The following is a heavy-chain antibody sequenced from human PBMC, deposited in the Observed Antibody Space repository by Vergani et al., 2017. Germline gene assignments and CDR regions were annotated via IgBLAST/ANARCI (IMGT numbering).Heavy chain of an antibody. D-gene: IGHD3-22*01. CDR3: ARDSGIVVAPYYYYYGMDV. CDR2: IIPIFGTA. V-gene: IGHV1-69*12. J-gene: IGHJ6*02. CDR1: GGTFSSYA. Sequence: QVQLVQSGAEVKKPGSSVKVSCKASGGTFSSYAISWVRQAPGQGLEWMGGIIPIFGTANYAQKFQGRVTITADESTSTAYMELSSLRSEDTAVYYCARDSGIVVAPYYYYYGMDVWGQGTTVTVSS.